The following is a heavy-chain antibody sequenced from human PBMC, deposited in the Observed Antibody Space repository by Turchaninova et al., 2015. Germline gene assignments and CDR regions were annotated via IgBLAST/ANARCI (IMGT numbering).Heavy chain of an antibody. CDR1: GFTFSDYY. J-gene: IGHJ4*02. V-gene: IGHV3-11*04. Sequence: QVQLVESGGGLVKPGGSLRLSCAASGFTFSDYYMTWIRQAPGRGLGWVSYIDSGSTICYAESVKGRFTIARDSAKNSLYLQMNSLRAEDTAVYYCARGGGNFDYWGQGTLVTVSS. D-gene: IGHD2-15*01. CDR2: IDSGSTI. CDR3: ARGGGNFDY.